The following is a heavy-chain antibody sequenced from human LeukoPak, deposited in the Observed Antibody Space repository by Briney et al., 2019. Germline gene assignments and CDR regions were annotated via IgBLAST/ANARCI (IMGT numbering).Heavy chain of an antibody. V-gene: IGHV4-30-4*08. CDR2: IYYSGST. J-gene: IGHJ4*02. Sequence: PSETLSLTCTVSGGSISSGDYYWSCIRQPPGKGLECIGYIYYSGSTYYNPSLKSRVTISVDTSKNQFSLKLSSVTAADTAVYYCARVANRGIVVVPAPDYWGQGTLVTVSS. D-gene: IGHD2-2*01. CDR1: GGSISSGDYY. CDR3: ARVANRGIVVVPAPDY.